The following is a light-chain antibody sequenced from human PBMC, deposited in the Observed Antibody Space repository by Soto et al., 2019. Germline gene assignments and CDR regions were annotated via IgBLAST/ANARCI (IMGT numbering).Light chain of an antibody. CDR1: QGISSF. CDR3: QKYSSVIT. V-gene: IGKV1-27*01. J-gene: IGKJ5*01. CDR2: GAS. Sequence: DIQMTQSPSSLSASVGDRVTITCRASQGISSFVAWYQQKPGKVPRLLISGASTLQSGVPSGFSGSGSGTDFTLTITSLQPEDVATYYCQKYSSVITFGQGTRLEIK.